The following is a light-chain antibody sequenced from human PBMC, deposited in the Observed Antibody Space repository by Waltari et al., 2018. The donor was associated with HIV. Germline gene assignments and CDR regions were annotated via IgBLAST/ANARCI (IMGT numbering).Light chain of an antibody. Sequence: QSVLTQSPSVSGAPGQRVTISCTGSSSSNIGAGYDVHWNQHLPGTAPKFLIYGNSNRPSGVPDRFSGSKSGTSASLAITGLQAEDEADYYCQSYDSSLSGWVFGGGTKLTVL. J-gene: IGLJ3*02. CDR3: QSYDSSLSGWV. CDR2: GNS. V-gene: IGLV1-40*01. CDR1: SSSNIGAGYD.